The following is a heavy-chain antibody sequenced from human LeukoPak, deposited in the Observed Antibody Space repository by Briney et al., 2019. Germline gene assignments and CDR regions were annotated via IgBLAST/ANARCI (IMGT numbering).Heavy chain of an antibody. Sequence: PAGSLTLSSTASAFTLSTSWMSWVRQAQGRGLEWVASTKQDGSQKYYVDSVKGRFTISRDNVQNSLYLQMNSLRAEDTAVYYCARLFRDVTTFDYWGQGTLVTVSS. D-gene: IGHD1-1*01. J-gene: IGHJ4*02. V-gene: IGHV3-7*01. CDR2: TKQDGSQK. CDR1: AFTLSTSW. CDR3: ARLFRDVTTFDY.